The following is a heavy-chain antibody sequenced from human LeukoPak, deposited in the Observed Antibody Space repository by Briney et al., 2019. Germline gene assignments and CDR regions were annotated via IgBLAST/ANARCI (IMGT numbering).Heavy chain of an antibody. CDR2: IYHRGNT. D-gene: IGHD3-16*01. CDR3: ARGYDFDWPRFDY. V-gene: IGHV4-38-2*01. J-gene: IGHJ4*02. CDR1: SYSISSGYY. Sequence: SETLSLTCAVSSYSISSGYYWVWIRQPPGKGLEWIGSIYHRGNTYYNPSLKSRVTISKDTSRNQFSPKLTSVTAADTAIYYCARGYDFDWPRFDYWGQGTLVAVSS.